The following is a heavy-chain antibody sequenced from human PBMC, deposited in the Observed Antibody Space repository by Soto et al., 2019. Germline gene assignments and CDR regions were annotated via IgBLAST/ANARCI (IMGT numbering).Heavy chain of an antibody. CDR2: INHSGST. D-gene: IGHD3-10*01. Sequence: KPSETLSLTCAVYGGSFSGYYWSWIRQPPGKGLEWIGEINHSGSTNYNPSLKSRVTISVDTSKNQISLKLSSVTAADTAVYYCARGVLWFGELSVPIYYFDYWGQGTLVTVSS. V-gene: IGHV4-34*01. CDR3: ARGVLWFGELSVPIYYFDY. J-gene: IGHJ4*02. CDR1: GGSFSGYY.